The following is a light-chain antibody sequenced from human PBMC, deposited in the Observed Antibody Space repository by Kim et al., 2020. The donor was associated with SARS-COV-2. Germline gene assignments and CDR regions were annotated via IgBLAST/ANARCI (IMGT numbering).Light chain of an antibody. V-gene: IGKV3-20*01. Sequence: EIVLTQSPGTLSLSPGNRATLSCRASQSNTRNYLAWYQQKGGQAPRLLIHSASSRATGIPDRISGSGSGTDFTLTISRLEPEDFAVYYCQHYGSSSGTFGPGTKVDIK. CDR2: SAS. CDR1: QSNTRNY. CDR3: QHYGSSSGT. J-gene: IGKJ1*01.